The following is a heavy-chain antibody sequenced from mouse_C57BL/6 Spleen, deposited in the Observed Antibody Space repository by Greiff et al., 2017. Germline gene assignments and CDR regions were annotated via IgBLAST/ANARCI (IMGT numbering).Heavy chain of an antibody. CDR1: GFTFSSYG. CDR3: ARHDGNYGYFDV. Sequence: EVQRVESGGDLVKPGGSLKLSCAASGFTFSSYGMSWVRQTPDKRLEWVATISSGGSCTYYPDSVKGRVTMSRDNAKNTLYLQMSSLKSEDTAMYYCARHDGNYGYFDVWGTGTTVTVSS. J-gene: IGHJ1*03. CDR2: ISSGGSCT. D-gene: IGHD2-1*01. V-gene: IGHV5-6*01.